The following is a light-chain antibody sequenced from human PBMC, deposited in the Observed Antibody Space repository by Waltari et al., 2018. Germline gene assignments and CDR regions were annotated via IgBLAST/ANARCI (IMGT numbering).Light chain of an antibody. CDR1: QSLLHSNGYDY. CDR3: MEALQSVT. Sequence: DIVMTQSPLSLPVTPGEPATIFCRSSQSLLHSNGYDYLDWYLQKPGQSPQLLIYLGASRGSGVPDRFSGSGSGTDFTLKSRRVEAEDAGVYYCMEALQSVTFGQGTRLEIK. V-gene: IGKV2-28*01. CDR2: LGA. J-gene: IGKJ5*01.